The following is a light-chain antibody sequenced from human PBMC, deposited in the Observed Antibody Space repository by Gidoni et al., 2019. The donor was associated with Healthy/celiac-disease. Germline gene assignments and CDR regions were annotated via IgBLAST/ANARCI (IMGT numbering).Light chain of an antibody. V-gene: IGKV1-33*01. Sequence: DTQMTQSLSSLSASVGDRVTITCQASQDISNYLNWYQQKPGKAPKLLIYDASNLETGVPSRFNGSGSGTDFTFTISSLQPEDIATYYCQQYDNLPPLTFGGGTKVEIK. CDR1: QDISNY. CDR3: QQYDNLPPLT. CDR2: DAS. J-gene: IGKJ4*01.